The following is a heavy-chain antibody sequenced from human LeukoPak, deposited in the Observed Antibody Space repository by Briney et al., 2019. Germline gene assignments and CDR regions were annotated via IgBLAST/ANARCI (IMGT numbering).Heavy chain of an antibody. D-gene: IGHD5-18*01. CDR2: IYTSGST. CDR3: ARDGIQLWSPYFDY. V-gene: IGHV4-61*02. J-gene: IGHJ4*02. Sequence: TPSQTLSLTCTVSGGSISSGSYYWSWIRQPAGKGLEWIGRIYTSGSTNYNPSLKSRVTISVDTSKNRFSLKLSSVTAADTAVYYCARDGIQLWSPYFDYWGQGTLVTVSS. CDR1: GGSISSGSYY.